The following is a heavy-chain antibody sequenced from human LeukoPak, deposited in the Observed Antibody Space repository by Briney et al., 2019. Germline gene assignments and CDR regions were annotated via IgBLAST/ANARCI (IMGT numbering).Heavy chain of an antibody. CDR2: TIPILGIA. V-gene: IGHV1-69*04. J-gene: IGHJ6*02. Sequence: SVKVSCMASGGTFSSYAISWVRQAPGQGVEWMGRTIPILGIANYAPKFQGRVTITADKSTSTAYMELSSLRSKDTAVYYCARILTTRGVTTSYYYYYGMDVWGQGTTVTVSS. CDR1: GGTFSSYA. CDR3: ARILTTRGVTTSYYYYYGMDV. D-gene: IGHD3-10*01.